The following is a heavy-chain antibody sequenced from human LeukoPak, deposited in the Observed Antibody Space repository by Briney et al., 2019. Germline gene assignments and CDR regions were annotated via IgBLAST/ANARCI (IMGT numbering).Heavy chain of an antibody. CDR1: GGSFSGYY. V-gene: IGHV4-34*01. Sequence: PSETLSLTCAVYGGSFSGYYWSWIRQPPGKGLEWIGEINHSGSTNYNPSLKSRVTISVDTSKNQFSLKLSSVTAADTAVYYCARGPHVGDIVVVVAAVVAFDIWGQGTMVTVSS. D-gene: IGHD2-15*01. CDR3: ARGPHVGDIVVVVAAVVAFDI. J-gene: IGHJ3*02. CDR2: INHSGST.